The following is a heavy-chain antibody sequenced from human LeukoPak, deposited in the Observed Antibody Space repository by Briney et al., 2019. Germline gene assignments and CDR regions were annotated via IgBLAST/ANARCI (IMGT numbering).Heavy chain of an antibody. J-gene: IGHJ4*02. D-gene: IGHD3-9*01. V-gene: IGHV3-23*01. CDR2: ISGSGDNT. CDR1: GFTFSSYA. CDR3: AKGPIFRFDY. Sequence: GGSLRLSCAASGFTFSSYAMGWVRQAPGKGLEWVSGISGSGDNTYYANSVKGRFTISRDNSKNTLYLQMNSLRAEDTAVYYCAKGPIFRFDYWGQGTLVTVSS.